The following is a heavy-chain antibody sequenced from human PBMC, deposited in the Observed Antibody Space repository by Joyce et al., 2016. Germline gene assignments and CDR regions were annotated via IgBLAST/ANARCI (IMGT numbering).Heavy chain of an antibody. Sequence: QLQLHQWGAGLLKPPETLSLTCAVSGGPFRGFFWPWVRQPPGKGLEWIGDINNSGVTNYNPSLKTRVTFSVDTSKNQFSLKLTSLSAADTAVYYCARSQWLAPLMYWGQGTPVTVSS. CDR3: ARSQWLAPLMY. D-gene: IGHD6-19*01. CDR2: INNSGVT. V-gene: IGHV4-34*01. CDR1: GGPFRGFF. J-gene: IGHJ4*02.